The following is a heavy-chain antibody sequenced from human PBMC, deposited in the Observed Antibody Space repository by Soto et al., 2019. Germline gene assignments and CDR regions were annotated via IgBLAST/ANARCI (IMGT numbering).Heavy chain of an antibody. V-gene: IGHV3-23*01. D-gene: IGHD6-13*01. CDR3: ARTGSSSWLYYFDY. Sequence: EVQLLESGGGLVQPGGSLRLSCAVSGFTFSSYAMSWVRQPPGKGLEWVSVIGGGGGTTYYAASVKGRFTISRDSSKNTLYLQMNSLRAEDTAVYYCARTGSSSWLYYFDYWGQGTLVTASS. CDR1: GFTFSSYA. J-gene: IGHJ4*02. CDR2: IGGGGGTT.